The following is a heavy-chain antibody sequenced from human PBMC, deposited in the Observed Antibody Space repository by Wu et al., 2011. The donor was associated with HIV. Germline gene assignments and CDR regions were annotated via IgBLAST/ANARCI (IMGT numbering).Heavy chain of an antibody. CDR3: ATDIRGTSGPFDF. J-gene: IGHJ4*02. Sequence: QVQLIQSGAEVKKPGASVKVSCQVSGYTLTEFSIQWVRQSPGKGLEWMGGIDLEDGEAIYSQNFQGRVTMTEDTSTDTAYMELIRLRFEDTAIYFCATDIRGTSGPFDFWGQGTLVTVSS. V-gene: IGHV1-24*01. D-gene: IGHD3-10*01. CDR1: GYTLTEFS. CDR2: IDLEDGEA.